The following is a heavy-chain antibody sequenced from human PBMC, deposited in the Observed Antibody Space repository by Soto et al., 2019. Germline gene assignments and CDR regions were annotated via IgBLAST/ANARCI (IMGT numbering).Heavy chain of an antibody. Sequence: GGSLRLSCTASGFTFGDYAMSWFRQAPGKGLEWVGFIRSKAYGGTTEYAASVKGRFTISRDDSKSIAYLQMNSLKTEDTAVYYCTRVRGGITIFGVVIPHDAFDIWGQGTMVT. CDR1: GFTFGDYA. D-gene: IGHD3-3*01. V-gene: IGHV3-49*03. CDR2: IRSKAYGGTT. CDR3: TRVRGGITIFGVVIPHDAFDI. J-gene: IGHJ3*02.